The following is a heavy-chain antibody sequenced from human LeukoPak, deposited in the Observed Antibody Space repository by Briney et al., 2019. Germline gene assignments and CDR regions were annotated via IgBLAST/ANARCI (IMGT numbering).Heavy chain of an antibody. V-gene: IGHV3-7*03. Sequence: GESLRLSCAASGFTFSSYWMSWVRLAPGKGLEWVANIKQDGSEIYYVDSVKGRFTISRDNAKNSLYLQMNTLRAEDTAVYYCAKVMVRGDYFDYWGQGTLVTVSS. CDR1: GFTFSSYW. CDR2: IKQDGSEI. D-gene: IGHD3-10*01. CDR3: AKVMVRGDYFDY. J-gene: IGHJ4*02.